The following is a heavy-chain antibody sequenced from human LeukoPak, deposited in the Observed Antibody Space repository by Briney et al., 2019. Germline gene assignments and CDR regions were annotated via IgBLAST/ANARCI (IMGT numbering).Heavy chain of an antibody. J-gene: IGHJ6*03. V-gene: IGHV3-48*01. CDR1: GFTFSSYS. CDR3: AREAYCGGDCYIGPMDV. D-gene: IGHD2-21*02. Sequence: GGSLRLSCAASGFTFSSYSMNWVRQAPGKGLEWVSYISSSSSTIYYADSVKGRFTISRDNAKNSLYLQMNSLRAEDTAVYYCAREAYCGGDCYIGPMDVWGKGTTVTVSS. CDR2: ISSSSSTI.